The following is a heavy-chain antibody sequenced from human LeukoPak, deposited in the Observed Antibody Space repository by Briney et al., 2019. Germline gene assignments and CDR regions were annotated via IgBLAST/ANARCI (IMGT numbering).Heavy chain of an antibody. CDR3: ARPMMWELLRGDCDAFDI. D-gene: IGHD1-26*01. CDR2: INPNSGGT. Sequence: WASVKVSCKASGYTFTGYYMHWVRQAPGQGLEWMGWINPNSGGTNYAQKFQGRVTMTRDTSISTAYMELSRLRSDDTAVYYCARPMMWELLRGDCDAFDIWGQGTMVTVSS. J-gene: IGHJ3*02. CDR1: GYTFTGYY. V-gene: IGHV1-2*02.